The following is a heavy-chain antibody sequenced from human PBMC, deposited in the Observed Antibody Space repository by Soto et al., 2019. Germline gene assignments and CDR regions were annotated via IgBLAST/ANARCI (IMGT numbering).Heavy chain of an antibody. J-gene: IGHJ6*02. D-gene: IGHD3-3*01. CDR2: INPNSGGT. Sequence: ASVKGSWKASGYTFTGYYMHWVRQAPGQGLEWMGWINPNSGGTNYAQKFQGRVTMTRDTSISTAYMELSRLRSDDTAVYYCARGRPNYYDFCSRYYGMAVPGQRTTVIVFS. CDR3: ARGRPNYYDFCSRYYGMAV. CDR1: GYTFTGYY. V-gene: IGHV1-2*02.